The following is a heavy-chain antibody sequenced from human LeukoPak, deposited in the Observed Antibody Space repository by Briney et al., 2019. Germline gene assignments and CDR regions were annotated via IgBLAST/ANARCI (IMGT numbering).Heavy chain of an antibody. J-gene: IGHJ4*02. CDR2: IYYSGHT. V-gene: IGHV4-59*08. Sequence: SETLSLTCTVSGGSISSYYWNWIRQPPGKGLEWIGYIYYSGHTNYNPSLKSRVTISVDTSKNQFSLELTSVTAADTAVYYCARRRQSLGGYYFDYWGQGTLVTVSS. CDR1: GGSISSYY. CDR3: ARRRQSLGGYYFDY. D-gene: IGHD6-19*01.